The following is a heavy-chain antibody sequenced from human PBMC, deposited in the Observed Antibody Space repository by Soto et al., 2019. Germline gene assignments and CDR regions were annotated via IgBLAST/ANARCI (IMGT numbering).Heavy chain of an antibody. Sequence: QVQLVESGGGLVKPGGSLRLSCAASGFTFSDYYMSWIRQAPGKRLEWVSYISSSGSTIYYADSVKGRFTISRDNAKNSLYLQMNSLRAKDTAVYYCARDDCSGGSCYSRPIDYWGQGTLVTVSS. CDR2: ISSSGSTI. D-gene: IGHD2-15*01. CDR3: ARDDCSGGSCYSRPIDY. J-gene: IGHJ4*02. CDR1: GFTFSDYY. V-gene: IGHV3-11*01.